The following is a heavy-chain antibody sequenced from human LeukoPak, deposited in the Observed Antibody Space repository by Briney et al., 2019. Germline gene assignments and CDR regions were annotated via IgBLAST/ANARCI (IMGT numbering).Heavy chain of an antibody. J-gene: IGHJ5*02. CDR2: IYHSGST. D-gene: IGHD3-10*01. V-gene: IGHV4-4*02. CDR3: ARRKVRGVIISGDLDP. Sequence: SETLSLTCAVSGGSISSSNWWSWVRQPPGKGLEWIGEIYHSGSTNYNPSLKSRVTISVDKSKNQFSLKLSSVTAADTAVYYCARRKVRGVIISGDLDPWGQGTLVTVSS. CDR1: GGSISSSNW.